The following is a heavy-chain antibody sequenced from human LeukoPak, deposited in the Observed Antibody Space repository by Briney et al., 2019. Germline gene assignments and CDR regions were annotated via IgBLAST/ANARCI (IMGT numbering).Heavy chain of an antibody. CDR1: GGTFCSYA. Sequence: GSSVKVSCKASGGTFCSYAISWVRQAPGQGLEWMGRIIPIFGTANYAQKFQGRVTITTDESTSTAYMELSSLRSEDTAVYYCASGDFWSGPFDYWGQGTLVTVSS. CDR2: IIPIFGTA. V-gene: IGHV1-69*05. J-gene: IGHJ4*02. CDR3: ASGDFWSGPFDY. D-gene: IGHD3-3*01.